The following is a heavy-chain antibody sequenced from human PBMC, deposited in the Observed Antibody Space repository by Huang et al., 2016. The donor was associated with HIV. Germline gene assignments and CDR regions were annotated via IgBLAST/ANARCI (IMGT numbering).Heavy chain of an antibody. Sequence: QVQLVQSGAEVKKPGASVTISCKASGFSILIYYIHWVGQAPGQGLEWRGKVNPSGGGADYAQKFKGRVTMTRDTSTRTLYMELSSLRSEDTAVYYCAREGITPSGTEVSGFDFWGQGTPVSVSS. D-gene: IGHD6-13*01. CDR1: GFSILIYY. J-gene: IGHJ5*01. V-gene: IGHV1-46*03. CDR3: AREGITPSGTEVSGFDF. CDR2: VNPSGGGA.